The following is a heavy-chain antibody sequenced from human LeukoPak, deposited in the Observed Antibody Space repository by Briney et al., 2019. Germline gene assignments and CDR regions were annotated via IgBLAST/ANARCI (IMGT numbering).Heavy chain of an antibody. CDR2: ISGSGGST. CDR1: GFTFSSYS. V-gene: IGHV3-23*01. Sequence: GGSLRLSCAASGFTFSSYSMNWVRQAPGKGLEWVSAISGSGGSTYYADSVKGRFTISRDNSKGTVYLQMNSLRPEDTAVYYCAKDDAWLQYGNWGRGTLVTVSS. D-gene: IGHD5-24*01. CDR3: AKDDAWLQYGN. J-gene: IGHJ4*02.